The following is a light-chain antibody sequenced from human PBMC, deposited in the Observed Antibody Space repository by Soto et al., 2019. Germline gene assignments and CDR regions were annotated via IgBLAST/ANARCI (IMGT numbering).Light chain of an antibody. CDR1: QSVNAN. CDR3: QQYNTWLWT. V-gene: IGKV3-15*01. Sequence: EVVMTQSPATLSVSPGERATLSCRASQSVNANLAWYQQKPGQAPRLLIHGASNRAAGIPARFSGSGFGTEFLLSISDLQSEDFAVYYCQQYNTWLWTFGQGTKVEIK. CDR2: GAS. J-gene: IGKJ1*01.